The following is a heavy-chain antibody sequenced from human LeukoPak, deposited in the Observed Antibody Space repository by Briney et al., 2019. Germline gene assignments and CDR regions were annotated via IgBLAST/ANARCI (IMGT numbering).Heavy chain of an antibody. CDR3: ARASDWDHDAFDI. CDR2: MNPNSGNT. D-gene: IGHD3-9*01. Sequence: ASVKVSCKASGYTFTSYDINWVRQATGQGLEWMGWMNPNSGNTGYAQKFQGRVTMTRNTSISTAYMELSSLRSEDTAVYYCARASDWDHDAFDIWGQGTMVTVSS. CDR1: GYTFTSYD. J-gene: IGHJ3*02. V-gene: IGHV1-8*01.